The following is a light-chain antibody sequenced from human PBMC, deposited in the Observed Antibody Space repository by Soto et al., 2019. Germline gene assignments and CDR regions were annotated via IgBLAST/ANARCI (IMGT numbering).Light chain of an antibody. CDR2: AAS. Sequence: DIQMTQSPSFVSASVGDRVTITCRASQGISSWLAWNQHKPGRAPKLLIHAASSLESGVPSRFSGSGSGTEFTLTISSLQPEDFATYYCQQTTSFPLTFGGGTKVEIK. V-gene: IGKV1-12*01. CDR3: QQTTSFPLT. J-gene: IGKJ4*01. CDR1: QGISSW.